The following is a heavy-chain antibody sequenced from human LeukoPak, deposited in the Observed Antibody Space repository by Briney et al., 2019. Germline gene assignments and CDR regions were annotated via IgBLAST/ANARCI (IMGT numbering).Heavy chain of an antibody. CDR1: GFTFSTYW. Sequence: QSGGSLRLSCAASGFTFSTYWMSWVRQAPGKGLEWVSAISENGGTTFYADSVKGRFTITRDNSKNTLYVQMNSLRGEDTAVYYCAKDYGPKQLVFLDSWGQGTLVTVSS. D-gene: IGHD6-13*01. V-gene: IGHV3-23*01. CDR3: AKDYGPKQLVFLDS. J-gene: IGHJ4*02. CDR2: ISENGGTT.